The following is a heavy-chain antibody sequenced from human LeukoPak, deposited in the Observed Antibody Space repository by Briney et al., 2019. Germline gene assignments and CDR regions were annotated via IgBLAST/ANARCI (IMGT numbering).Heavy chain of an antibody. Sequence: SETLSLTCTVSGGSISSTTYYWGWIRQPPGKGLEWIGSIYHTGGTYDNPSLKSRVTISLDTSKNQFSLSLTSVTAADAAVYFCARQGSGGRALDYWGQGTLVTVSS. CDR2: IYHTGGT. J-gene: IGHJ4*02. CDR3: ARQGSGGRALDY. V-gene: IGHV4-39*01. D-gene: IGHD6-19*01. CDR1: GGSISSTTYY.